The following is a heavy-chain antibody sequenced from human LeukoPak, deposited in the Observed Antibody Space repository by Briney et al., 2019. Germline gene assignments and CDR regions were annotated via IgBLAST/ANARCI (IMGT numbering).Heavy chain of an antibody. CDR3: VRGGAAADY. CDR1: GFTFSSYS. V-gene: IGHV3-21*01. Sequence: GGSLRLSCAASGFTFSSYSMNWVRQAPGKGLEWVSSISSSSSYIYYADSGKGRFTISRENPKNSLYLQMNSLRAEDTAVYYCVRGGAAADYWRQGTLVTISS. D-gene: IGHD6-13*01. J-gene: IGHJ4*02. CDR2: ISSSSSYI.